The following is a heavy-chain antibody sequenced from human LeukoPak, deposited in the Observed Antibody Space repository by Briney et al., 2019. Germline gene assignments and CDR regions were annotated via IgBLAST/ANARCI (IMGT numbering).Heavy chain of an antibody. Sequence: GGSLRLSCAASGFTFTNAWMSWVRQAPGKGLEWVGRIKSKTDGGTTDYAAPVKGRYTISRDDSKNTLYLQMNGLKTEDTAMYYCTTGDYDIFTGYSNWGQGTLVTVSS. CDR3: TTGDYDIFTGYSN. J-gene: IGHJ4*02. CDR1: GFTFTNAW. CDR2: IKSKTDGGTT. D-gene: IGHD3-9*01. V-gene: IGHV3-15*01.